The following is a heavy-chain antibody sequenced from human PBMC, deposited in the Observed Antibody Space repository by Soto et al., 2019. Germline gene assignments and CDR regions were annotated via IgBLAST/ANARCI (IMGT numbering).Heavy chain of an antibody. Sequence: SEPLSLTCAVYGGSLSDTYLNWFRQPPRKGREWIGEINHNTNTIYNPPLTSRVTISVDTSKNHFPLKLTSVTAADTAVYSCARGVRLFRGTFDPWGQGTLVTVSS. CDR3: ARGVRLFRGTFDP. V-gene: IGHV4-34*01. CDR2: INHNTNT. CDR1: GGSLSDTY. D-gene: IGHD2-15*01. J-gene: IGHJ5*02.